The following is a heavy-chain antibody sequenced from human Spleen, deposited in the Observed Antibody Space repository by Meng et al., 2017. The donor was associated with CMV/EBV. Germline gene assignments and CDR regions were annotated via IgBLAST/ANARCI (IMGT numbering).Heavy chain of an antibody. CDR1: GGSIRRGSHF. D-gene: IGHD1-26*01. Sequence: SETLSLTCSVSGGSIRRGSHFWSWIRQPPGEGLQWVAHIYTSGTTYHNPSLRSRVTISADTSKNQFSLRLTSVTAADAAVYFCARSVRDSYSGNYYFGMDVWGQGTTVTVSS. J-gene: IGHJ6*02. CDR3: ARSVRDSYSGNYYFGMDV. CDR2: IYTSGTT. V-gene: IGHV4-61*01.